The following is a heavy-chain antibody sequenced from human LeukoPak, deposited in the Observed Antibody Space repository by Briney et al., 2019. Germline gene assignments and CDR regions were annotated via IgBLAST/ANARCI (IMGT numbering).Heavy chain of an antibody. CDR3: ARHPSYCSSTSCYPDY. Sequence: RGESLKISCKGSGYIFTSHWIGWVRQMPGKGLEWRGIIYPGESDTRYSPSFQGQVTISVDTSITTAYLQWSSLKASDTAMYYCARHPSYCSSTSCYPDYWGQGTLVTVSS. J-gene: IGHJ4*02. CDR1: GYIFTSHW. CDR2: IYPGESDT. V-gene: IGHV5-51*01. D-gene: IGHD2-2*01.